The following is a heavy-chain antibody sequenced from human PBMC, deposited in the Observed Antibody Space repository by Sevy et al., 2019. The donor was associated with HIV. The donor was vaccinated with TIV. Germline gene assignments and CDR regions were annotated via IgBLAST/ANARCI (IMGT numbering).Heavy chain of an antibody. CDR2: ISLTGSTV. V-gene: IGHV3-11*04. Sequence: GGSLRLSCAASGFTFGDYYMSWVRQAPGQGLEWIAYISLTGSTVYYGDSVKGRFTISRDNAERSLYLQMNSLRVGDTAVYFCVRDYGHLRLYGMDVWGPGTTVTVSS. D-gene: IGHD3-10*01. J-gene: IGHJ6*02. CDR1: GFTFGDYY. CDR3: VRDYGHLRLYGMDV.